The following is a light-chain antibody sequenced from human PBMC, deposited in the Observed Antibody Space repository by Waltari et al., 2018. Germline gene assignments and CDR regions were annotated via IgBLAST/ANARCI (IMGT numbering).Light chain of an antibody. CDR1: QSVSSY. V-gene: IGKV3-11*01. CDR3: QQRSNWPPYT. Sequence: EIVLTQSTATLSLYPGERATIPCRASQSVSSYFDWYQQKPGQAPRLLIYDASNRAHGIPDRFSGSGSGTDFTLTISSLEPEDFAVYYCQQRSNWPPYTFGQRTKLEIK. CDR2: DAS. J-gene: IGKJ2*01.